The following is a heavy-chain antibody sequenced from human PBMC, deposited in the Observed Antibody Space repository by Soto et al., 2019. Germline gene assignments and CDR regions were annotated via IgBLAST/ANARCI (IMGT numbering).Heavy chain of an antibody. J-gene: IGHJ4*02. CDR1: GGSISSGDYY. D-gene: IGHD3-22*01. V-gene: IGHV4-30-4*01. CDR2: IYYSGST. CDR3: ASYYYDSSGYFRPGY. Sequence: SETLSLTCTVSGGSISSGDYYWSWIRQPPGKGLEWIGYIYYSGSTYYNPSLKSRVTISVDTSKNQFSLKLSSVTAADTAVYYCASYYYDSSGYFRPGYWGQGTLVTDSS.